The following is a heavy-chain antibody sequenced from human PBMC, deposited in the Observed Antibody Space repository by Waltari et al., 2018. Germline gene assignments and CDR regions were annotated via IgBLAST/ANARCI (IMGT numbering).Heavy chain of an antibody. Sequence: QVQLVQSGAEVKKPGASVKVSCKASGYTFIHYGISWVRQAPGHGLEWMGWIRAFNSNTNAARKLQGRVTRTTDTSTRTAYLELTSLRSYDTAVYYCASDFGVNTDTSRFDSWGQGTLVTVSS. CDR2: IRAFNSNT. D-gene: IGHD5-18*01. CDR1: GYTFIHYG. CDR3: ASDFGVNTDTSRFDS. J-gene: IGHJ4*02. V-gene: IGHV1-18*01.